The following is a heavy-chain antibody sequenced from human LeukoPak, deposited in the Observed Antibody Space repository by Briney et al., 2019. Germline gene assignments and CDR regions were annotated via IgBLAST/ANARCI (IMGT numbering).Heavy chain of an antibody. CDR1: GITVTDSY. V-gene: IGHV3-66*01. CDR2: IFKGGST. D-gene: IGHD7-27*01. J-gene: IGHJ4*02. CDR3: ARENWGAFDY. Sequence: GGSLRLSCAASGITVTDSYMSWDRLAPEKGLGWVSVIFKGGSTYYADSVKGRFTISRDNSKNTLYLQMNSLRAEDTALYYCARENWGAFDYWGQGILVTVSS.